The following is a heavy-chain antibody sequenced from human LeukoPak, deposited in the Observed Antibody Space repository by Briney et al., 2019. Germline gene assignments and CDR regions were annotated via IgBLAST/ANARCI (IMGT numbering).Heavy chain of an antibody. Sequence: SETLSLTCAIYGGSSSDYYWSWIRQPPGKGLEWIGEINHSGSTNYNPSLKSRVTISVDTSKNQFSLKLSSVTAADTAVYYCARGRDYYGSGSYNWFDPWGQGTLVTVSS. CDR2: INHSGST. D-gene: IGHD3-10*01. CDR1: GGSSSDYY. V-gene: IGHV4-34*01. CDR3: ARGRDYYGSGSYNWFDP. J-gene: IGHJ5*02.